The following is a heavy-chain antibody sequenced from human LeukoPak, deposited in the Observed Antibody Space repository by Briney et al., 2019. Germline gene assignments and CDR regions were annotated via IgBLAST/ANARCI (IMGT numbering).Heavy chain of an antibody. CDR3: ARGRPGHYYGSGSYPRFDY. CDR2: IYHDGST. D-gene: IGHD3-10*01. CDR1: GGSISSNNW. J-gene: IGHJ4*02. Sequence: PSETLSLTCAVSGGSISSNNWWIWVRPSPEKGLEWMGEIYHDGSTNYNPSLKSRVTISVDTSKNQFSLKLSSVTAADTAVYYCARGRPGHYYGSGSYPRFDYWGQRTLVTVSS. V-gene: IGHV4-4*02.